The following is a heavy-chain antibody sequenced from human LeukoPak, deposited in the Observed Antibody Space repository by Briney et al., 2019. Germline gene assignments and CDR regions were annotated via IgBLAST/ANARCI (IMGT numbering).Heavy chain of an antibody. Sequence: GGSLRLSCAASGFTFSSYAMHWVRQAPGKGXXXXAVISYDGSNKYYADSVKGRFTISRDNSKNTLYLQMNSLRAEDTAVYYCARDRDSSGYYFDYWGQGTLVTVSS. J-gene: IGHJ4*02. D-gene: IGHD6-25*01. V-gene: IGHV3-30-3*01. CDR3: ARDRDSSGYYFDY. CDR2: ISYDGSNK. CDR1: GFTFSSYA.